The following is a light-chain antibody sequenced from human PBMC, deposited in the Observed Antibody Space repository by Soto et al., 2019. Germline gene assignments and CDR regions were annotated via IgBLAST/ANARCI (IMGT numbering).Light chain of an antibody. Sequence: EIVLTQSPGTLSLSPGERATLSCRASQSVSSGSLAWYQQKPGQAPRLLIYGVSSRATGIPDRFSGSGSGTDFTLTISRLEPEDFAVYYCQQYGSSPRTFGQGTKVEMK. CDR3: QQYGSSPRT. V-gene: IGKV3-20*01. J-gene: IGKJ1*01. CDR2: GVS. CDR1: QSVSSGS.